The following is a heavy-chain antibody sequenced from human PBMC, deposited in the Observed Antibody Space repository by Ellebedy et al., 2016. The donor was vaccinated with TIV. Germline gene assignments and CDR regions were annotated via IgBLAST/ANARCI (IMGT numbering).Heavy chain of an antibody. CDR3: AAGLASVGQ. Sequence: AASVKVSCKASGGSFSSYVISWVRQAPGQGLEWMGGIIPVLETPPYAQKFQGRLTVSADKATNSAYLELSSLTSEDTAVYYGAAGLASVGQWGQGTLVIVSS. CDR2: IIPVLETP. V-gene: IGHV1-69*10. J-gene: IGHJ1*01. CDR1: GGSFSSYV. D-gene: IGHD1-26*01.